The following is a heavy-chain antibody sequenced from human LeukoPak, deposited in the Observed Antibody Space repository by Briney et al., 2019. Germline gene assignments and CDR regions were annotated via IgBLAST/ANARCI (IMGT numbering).Heavy chain of an antibody. Sequence: SVKVSCKASGGTFSSYAISWVRQAPGQGLEWMGGIIPIFGTANYAQKFQGRVTITADESTSTAYMELSSLRSEDTAVYYCARVEYYDSSGYYYVLDYWGQGTLVTVSS. CDR3: ARVEYYDSSGYYYVLDY. V-gene: IGHV1-69*13. J-gene: IGHJ4*02. CDR2: IIPIFGTA. CDR1: GGTFSSYA. D-gene: IGHD3-22*01.